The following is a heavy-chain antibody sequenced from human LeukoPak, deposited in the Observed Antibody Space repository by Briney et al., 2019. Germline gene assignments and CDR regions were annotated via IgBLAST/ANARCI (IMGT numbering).Heavy chain of an antibody. D-gene: IGHD6-19*01. CDR3: ARDLRAFSSGWSGYMDV. CDR2: INPSGGGT. CDR1: GYTFTSYY. V-gene: IGHV1-46*01. Sequence: ASVKVSCKASGYTFTSYYMHWVRQAPGQGLEWMGIINPSGGGTSYAQKFQGRVTMTRDMSTSTVYMELSSLGSEDTAVYYCARDLRAFSSGWSGYMDVWGEGTTVTVSS. J-gene: IGHJ6*03.